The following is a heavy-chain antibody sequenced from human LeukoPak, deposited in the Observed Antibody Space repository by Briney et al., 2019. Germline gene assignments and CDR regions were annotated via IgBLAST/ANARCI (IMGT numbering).Heavy chain of an antibody. CDR3: ARIAAAGTGIFDY. CDR2: ISSSSSYI. D-gene: IGHD6-13*01. CDR1: GFTFSSYS. Sequence: PGGSLRLSCAASGFTFSSYSMNWVRQAPGKGLEWVSSISSSSSYIYYADSVKGRFTISRDNAKNSLYLQMNSLRAEDTALYYCARIAAAGTGIFDYWGQGSLVTVSS. J-gene: IGHJ4*02. V-gene: IGHV3-21*04.